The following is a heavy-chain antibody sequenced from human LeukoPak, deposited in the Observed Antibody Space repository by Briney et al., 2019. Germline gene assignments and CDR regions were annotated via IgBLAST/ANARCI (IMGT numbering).Heavy chain of an antibody. V-gene: IGHV1-69*01. CDR1: GGTFSSYA. Sequence: SVKVSCKASGGTFSSYAISWVRQAPRQGLEWMGGIIPIFGTANYAQKFQGRVTITADESTSTAYMELSSLRSEDTAVYYCAWEMVRASYGMDVWGKGTTVTVSS. J-gene: IGHJ6*04. D-gene: IGHD3-10*01. CDR2: IIPIFGTA. CDR3: AWEMVRASYGMDV.